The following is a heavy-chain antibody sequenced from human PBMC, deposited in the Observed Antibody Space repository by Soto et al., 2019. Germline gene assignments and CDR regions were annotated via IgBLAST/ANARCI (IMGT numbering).Heavy chain of an antibody. Sequence: SQTLSLTCVISGDSVSSNSAAWNWIRQSPSRGLEWLGRTYYRSRWCNDYAVSVRSRITVNADTSKNQFSLHLNSVTPEDTAVYDCAGTSALPSCYMDVWDKETTLTVSS. V-gene: IGHV6-1*01. CDR3: AGTSALPSCYMDV. CDR2: TYYRSRWCN. D-gene: IGHD1-7*01. CDR1: GDSVSSNSAA. J-gene: IGHJ6*03.